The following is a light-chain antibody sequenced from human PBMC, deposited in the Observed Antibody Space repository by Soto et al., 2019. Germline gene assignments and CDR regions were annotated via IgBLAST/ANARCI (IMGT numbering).Light chain of an antibody. CDR2: DAS. Sequence: EIVLTQSPATLSLSPGERATLSCRASQSVSSYLAWYQQKPGQAPSLLIYDASNRATGIPARFSGSGSGTDLTITISSLEPEDFEVYYCQQYGRSPRTFGQGTRLEIK. CDR1: QSVSSY. V-gene: IGKV3-11*01. J-gene: IGKJ5*01. CDR3: QQYGRSPRT.